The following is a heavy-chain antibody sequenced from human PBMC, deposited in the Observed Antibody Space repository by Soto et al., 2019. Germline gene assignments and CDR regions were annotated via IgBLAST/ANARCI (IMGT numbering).Heavy chain of an antibody. D-gene: IGHD3-9*01. V-gene: IGHV1-3*01. CDR3: ARGPNVLRYFDWLLYPHLDVDY. Sequence: EASVKVSCKASGSTFTSYAMHWVRQAPGQRLEWMGWINAGNGNTKYSQKFQGRVTITRDTSASTAYMELSSLRSEDTAVYYCARGPNVLRYFDWLLYPHLDVDYWGQGTLVTVSS. CDR2: INAGNGNT. CDR1: GSTFTSYA. J-gene: IGHJ4*02.